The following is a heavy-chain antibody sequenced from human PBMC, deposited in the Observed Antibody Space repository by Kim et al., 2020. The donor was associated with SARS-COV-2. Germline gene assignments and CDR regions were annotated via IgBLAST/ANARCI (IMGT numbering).Heavy chain of an antibody. CDR1: GGSISSYY. Sequence: SETLSLTCTVSGGSISSYYWSWIRQPPGKGLEWIGYIYYSGSTNYNPSLKSRVTISVDTSKNQFSLKLSSVTAADTAVYYCASSIAAAGTFDYWGQGTLVTVSS. V-gene: IGHV4-59*01. CDR2: IYYSGST. J-gene: IGHJ4*02. CDR3: ASSIAAAGTFDY. D-gene: IGHD6-13*01.